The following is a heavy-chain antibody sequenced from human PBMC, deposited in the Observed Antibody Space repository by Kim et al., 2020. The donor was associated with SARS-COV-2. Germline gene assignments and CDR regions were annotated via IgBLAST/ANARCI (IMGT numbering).Heavy chain of an antibody. CDR3: AGDPYRGGRAFDI. CDR2: IYYSGST. J-gene: IGHJ3*02. V-gene: IGHV4-31*03. CDR1: GGSISSGGYY. D-gene: IGHD5-12*01. Sequence: SETLSLTCTVSGGSISSGGYYWSWILQHPGKGLEWIGYIYYSGSTYYNPSLKSRVTISVDTSKNQFSLKLSSVTAADTAVYYCAGDPYRGGRAFDIWGQGTMVTVSS.